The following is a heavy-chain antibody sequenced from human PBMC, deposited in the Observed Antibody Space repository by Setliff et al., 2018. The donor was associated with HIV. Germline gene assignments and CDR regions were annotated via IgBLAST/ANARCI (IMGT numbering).Heavy chain of an antibody. Sequence: ASVKVSCKASGYTFTGYYMHWVRQAPGQGLEWMGWINPNSGSTTYAKEFQGRGTMTSDTSSSTAYMEVSRLRSDDTAVYYCARDHCSSSGCYEYSYYGMDVWGQGTTVTVSS. V-gene: IGHV1-2*02. CDR1: GYTFTGYY. CDR3: ARDHCSSSGCYEYSYYGMDV. D-gene: IGHD2-2*01. CDR2: INPNSGST. J-gene: IGHJ6*02.